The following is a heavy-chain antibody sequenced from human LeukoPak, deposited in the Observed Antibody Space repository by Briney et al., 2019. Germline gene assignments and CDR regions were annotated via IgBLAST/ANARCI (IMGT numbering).Heavy chain of an antibody. Sequence: GGSLRLSCAASGFPFSSYSMNWVRQAPGEGLEWVSYISSSRTTSYADSVKGRFTISRDNAKNSLYLQMNSLRAEDTAVYYCARDLEGSGSFYRPSYDYWGQGTLVTVPS. D-gene: IGHD3-10*01. CDR1: GFPFSSYS. CDR2: ISSSRTT. CDR3: ARDLEGSGSFYRPSYDY. J-gene: IGHJ4*02. V-gene: IGHV3-48*01.